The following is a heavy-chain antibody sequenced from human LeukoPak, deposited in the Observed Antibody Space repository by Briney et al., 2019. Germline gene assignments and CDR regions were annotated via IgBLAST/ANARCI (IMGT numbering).Heavy chain of an antibody. CDR3: EREWFGESN. J-gene: IGHJ4*02. Sequence: GGSLRLSCAPSGFTFSSSNMHWVRQSPGKRLEWLALISYDGTKTYYAESVKGRFTVSRDNSKNTLFLQMNSLTAEDTAIYYCEREWFGESNWGQGARVTVSS. CDR2: ISYDGTKT. V-gene: IGHV3-30*04. CDR1: GFTFSSSN. D-gene: IGHD3-10*01.